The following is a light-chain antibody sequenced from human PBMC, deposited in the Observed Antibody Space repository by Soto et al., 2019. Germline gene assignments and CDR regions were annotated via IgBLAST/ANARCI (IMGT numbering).Light chain of an antibody. J-gene: IGKJ3*01. Sequence: DIQMTQSPSSLSASVGDRVTITCRASPGISNYLAWYQQKPGKVPKLLIYAASTLQSGVPSRFSGSGSGTDFTLTISSLQPEDVATYYCQKYNSAPWTFGPGTKVDIK. V-gene: IGKV1-27*01. CDR3: QKYNSAPWT. CDR1: PGISNY. CDR2: AAS.